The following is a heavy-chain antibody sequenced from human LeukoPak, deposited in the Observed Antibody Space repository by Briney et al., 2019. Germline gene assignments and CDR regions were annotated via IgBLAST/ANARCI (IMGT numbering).Heavy chain of an antibody. V-gene: IGHV4-30-4*08. D-gene: IGHD3-3*01. Sequence: SETLSLTCTVSGGSISSGDYYWSWIRQPPGKGLEWIGYIYYSGSTYYNPSLKSRVTISVDTSKNQFSLKLSSVTAADTAVCYCARGFSYYDFWSGYYYYYYMDVWGKGTTVTVSS. CDR1: GGSISSGDYY. CDR2: IYYSGST. CDR3: ARGFSYYDFWSGYYYYYYMDV. J-gene: IGHJ6*03.